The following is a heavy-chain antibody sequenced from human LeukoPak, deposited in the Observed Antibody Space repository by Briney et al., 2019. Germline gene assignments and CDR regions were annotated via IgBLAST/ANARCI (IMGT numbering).Heavy chain of an antibody. V-gene: IGHV3-21*01. CDR1: GFTFSSSTFGSYT. Sequence: GGSLRLSCATSGFTFSSSTFGSYTMNWVRQAPGKGLEWVSSISSTGTYIYYTDSVKGRFTISRDIANSLLYLQMSSLRADDTAVYYCARDLDYSTGFDYWGQGTLVTVSS. CDR3: ARDLDYSTGFDY. D-gene: IGHD4-11*01. CDR2: ISSTGTYI. J-gene: IGHJ4*02.